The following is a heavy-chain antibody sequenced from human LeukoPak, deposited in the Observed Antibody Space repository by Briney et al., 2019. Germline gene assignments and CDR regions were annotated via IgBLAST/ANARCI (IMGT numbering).Heavy chain of an antibody. J-gene: IGHJ6*02. V-gene: IGHV4-59*01. CDR2: IYYSGST. CDR3: ARDGYCSSTSCRYYYYYGMDV. Sequence: SETLSLTCTVSGGSISSYYWSWIRQPPGKGLEWIGYIYYSGSTNYNPSLKSRVTISVDTSKNQFSLKLSSVTAADTAVYYCARDGYCSSTSCRYYYYYGMDVWGQGTTVTVSS. CDR1: GGSISSYY. D-gene: IGHD2-2*03.